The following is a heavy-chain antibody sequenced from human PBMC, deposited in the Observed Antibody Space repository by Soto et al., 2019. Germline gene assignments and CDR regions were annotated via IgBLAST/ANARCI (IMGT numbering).Heavy chain of an antibody. V-gene: IGHV3-33*01. Sequence: QVQLVESGGGVVQPGRSLRLSCAASGFTFSSYGMHWVRQAPGEGLEWVAVIWYDGSNKYYADSVKGRFTISRDNSKNTLYLQMNSLRAEDTAVYYCARGGRDGYADAFDIWGQGTMVTVSS. CDR3: ARGGRDGYADAFDI. J-gene: IGHJ3*02. CDR1: GFTFSSYG. CDR2: IWYDGSNK. D-gene: IGHD5-12*01.